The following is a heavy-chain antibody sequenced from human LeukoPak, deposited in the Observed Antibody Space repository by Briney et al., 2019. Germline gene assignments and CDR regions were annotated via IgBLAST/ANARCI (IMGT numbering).Heavy chain of an antibody. Sequence: TLSLTCTVSGGSISSGSYYWSWIRQPAGKGLEWIGRIYTSGSTNYNPSLKSRVTISVDTSKNQLSLKLSSVTAADTAVYYCARSIAARRNGAEYFQHWGQGTLVTVSS. CDR1: GGSISSGSYY. D-gene: IGHD6-6*01. CDR3: ARSIAARRNGAEYFQH. J-gene: IGHJ1*01. V-gene: IGHV4-61*02. CDR2: IYTSGST.